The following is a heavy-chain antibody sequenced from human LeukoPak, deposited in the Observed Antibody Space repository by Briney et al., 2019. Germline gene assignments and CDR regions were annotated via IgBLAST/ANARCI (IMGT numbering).Heavy chain of an antibody. CDR3: GAESERWLVRS. Sequence: SETLSLTCTVSGGSISSYYWSWIRQPPGKGPEWIGYIYNSGSTNYNPSLKSRVTISIDTSKNQFSLKLSSVTAADTAVYYCGAESERWLVRSWGQGTLVTVSS. D-gene: IGHD6-19*01. CDR2: IYNSGST. V-gene: IGHV4-59*01. CDR1: GGSISSYY. J-gene: IGHJ4*02.